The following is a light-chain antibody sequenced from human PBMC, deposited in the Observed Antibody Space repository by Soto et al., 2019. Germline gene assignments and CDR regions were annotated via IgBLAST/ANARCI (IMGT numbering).Light chain of an antibody. Sequence: TLSLSKSETATLSYSASQSINGHLAWYRQKPGQAPRLLIYHASNRAPGIPARFRGSGSGTDFTLTISSLEPEDFAVYYCQQRSNLPLLTFGQRRLLEVK. V-gene: IGKV3-11*01. CDR3: QQRSNLPLLT. J-gene: IGKJ5*01. CDR1: QSINGH. CDR2: HAS.